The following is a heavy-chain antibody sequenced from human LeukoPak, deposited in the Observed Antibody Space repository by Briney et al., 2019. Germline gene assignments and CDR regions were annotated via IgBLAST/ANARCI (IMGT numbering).Heavy chain of an antibody. Sequence: ASVKVSCEASGYTFTNFGISWVRQAPGQGLEWMGWITPYNGNTNYAQKLQGRVTLTTDTSTSTAYMELRSLRSDDTAVYYCARDRGGSYPYYFDYWGQGTLVTVSP. D-gene: IGHD1-26*01. CDR1: GYTFTNFG. CDR3: ARDRGGSYPYYFDY. J-gene: IGHJ4*02. CDR2: ITPYNGNT. V-gene: IGHV1-18*01.